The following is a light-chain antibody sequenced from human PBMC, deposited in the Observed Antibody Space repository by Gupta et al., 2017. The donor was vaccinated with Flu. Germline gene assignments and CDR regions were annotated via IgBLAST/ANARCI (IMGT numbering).Light chain of an antibody. V-gene: IGLV2-11*01. J-gene: IGLJ3*02. CDR1: SSDVGGYNY. Sequence: QSALTQPRSVSGSPGQSVTISCTGTSSDVGGYNYVSWYQQYPGKAPKLMIYDVSKRPSGVPDRFSGSKSGNTASLTISGLQAEDEADYYCCSYAGSHWVFGGGTKLTVL. CDR3: CSYAGSHWV. CDR2: DVS.